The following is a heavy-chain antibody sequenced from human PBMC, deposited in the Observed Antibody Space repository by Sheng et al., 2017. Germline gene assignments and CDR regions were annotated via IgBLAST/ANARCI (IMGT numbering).Heavy chain of an antibody. CDR2: IKQDGSEK. CDR3: ARVDTPGVTALFDY. Sequence: EVQLVESGGNLVQPGGSLRLSCAASGFTFSSYWMSWVRQAPGKGLEWVANIKQDGSEKYYVDSVKGRFTISRDNAKNSLYLQMNSLRADDTAVYYCARVDTPGVTALFDYWGQGTLVTVSS. CDR1: GFTFSSYW. V-gene: IGHV3-7*01. J-gene: IGHJ4*02. D-gene: IGHD2-21*02.